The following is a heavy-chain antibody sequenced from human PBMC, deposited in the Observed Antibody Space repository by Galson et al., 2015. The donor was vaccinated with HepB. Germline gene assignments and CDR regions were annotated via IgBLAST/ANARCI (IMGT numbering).Heavy chain of an antibody. V-gene: IGHV4-34*01. CDR2: INHSGST. Sequence: ETLSLTCAVYGGAFSGYYWSWIRQPPGKGLEWIGEINHSGSTNYNPSLKSRVTISVDTSKNQFPLKLSSVTAADTAVYYCARVSKKYQLLWYFDYWGPGTLVTVSS. CDR1: GGAFSGYY. J-gene: IGHJ4*02. CDR3: ARVSKKYQLLWYFDY. D-gene: IGHD2-2*01.